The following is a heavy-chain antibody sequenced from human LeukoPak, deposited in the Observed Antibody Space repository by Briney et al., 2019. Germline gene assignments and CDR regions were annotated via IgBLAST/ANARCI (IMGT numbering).Heavy chain of an antibody. CDR2: IYYSGST. V-gene: IGHV4-31*03. Sequence: SETLSLTCTVSGGSISSGGYYWSWIRQHPGKGLEWIGYIYYSGSTYYNPSLKSRVTISVDTSKNQFSLKLSSVTAADTAVYYCARRGGGDGDSFRYWYFDLWGRGTLVAVSS. CDR3: ARRGGGDGDSFRYWYFDL. CDR1: GGSISSGGYY. D-gene: IGHD4-17*01. J-gene: IGHJ2*01.